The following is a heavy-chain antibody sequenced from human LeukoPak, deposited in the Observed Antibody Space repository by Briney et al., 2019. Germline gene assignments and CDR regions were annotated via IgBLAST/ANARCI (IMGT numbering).Heavy chain of an antibody. CDR2: IKEDGSEK. CDR1: GLTFSTYW. Sequence: GGSLRLSCAASGLTFSTYWMSWVRQAPGKGLEWVANIKEDGSEKYYVDSVKGRFTISRDNAKNSLYLQMNSLRAEDTAVCYCARARYFDYWGQGVLFTVSS. V-gene: IGHV3-7*01. CDR3: ARARYFDY. J-gene: IGHJ4*02.